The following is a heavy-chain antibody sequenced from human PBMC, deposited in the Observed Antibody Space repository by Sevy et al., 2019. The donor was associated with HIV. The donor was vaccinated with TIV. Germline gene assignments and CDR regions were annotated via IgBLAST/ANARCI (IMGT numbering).Heavy chain of an antibody. D-gene: IGHD6-6*01. CDR1: GFTFSSYW. J-gene: IGHJ6*02. V-gene: IGHV3-7*01. CDR3: ARCSSSSFFSYYYYGMDV. CDR2: IKQDGSEK. Sequence: EGSLRLSCAASGFTFSSYWMSWVRQAPGKGLEWVANIKQDGSEKYYVDSVKGRFTISRDNAKNSLYLQMNSLRAEDTAVYYCARCSSSSFFSYYYYGMDVWGQGTTVTVSS.